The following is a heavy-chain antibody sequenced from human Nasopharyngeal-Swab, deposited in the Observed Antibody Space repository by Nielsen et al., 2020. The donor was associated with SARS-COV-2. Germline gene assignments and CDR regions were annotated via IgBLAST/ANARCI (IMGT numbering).Heavy chain of an antibody. CDR3: ASDRRSGTSSLRFDC. J-gene: IGHJ4*02. Sequence: SQTLSLTCAISGDSVSRTSSPWNWIKQSPSRSLVWLGRTCYRSTWYNDYAVSVKSRITINSDTSKNQFSLQLNSVTPEDTAVYYCASDRRSGTSSLRFDCWGQGILVTVSS. V-gene: IGHV6-1*01. CDR1: GDSVSRTSSP. CDR2: TCYRSTWYN. D-gene: IGHD6-6*01.